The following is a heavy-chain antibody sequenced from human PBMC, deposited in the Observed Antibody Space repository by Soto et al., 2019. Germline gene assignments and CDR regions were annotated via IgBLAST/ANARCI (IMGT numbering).Heavy chain of an antibody. CDR1: GYTFTTYY. J-gene: IGHJ4*02. CDR3: ARQRYDRSGCVGGDNNY. D-gene: IGHD3-22*01. V-gene: IGHV1-46*01. CDR2: ISPSGGTT. Sequence: ASVRVSCKPSGYTFTTYYIQWVRQAPGQGLEWMGVISPSGGTTTYAQKFKGRVTMTRDTSTGTVHMELSRLRSEDTAVYYCARQRYDRSGCVGGDNNYSGQGALVTVSS.